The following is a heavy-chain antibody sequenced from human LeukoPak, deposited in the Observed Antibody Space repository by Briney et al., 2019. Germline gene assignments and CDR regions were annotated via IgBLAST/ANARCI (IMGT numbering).Heavy chain of an antibody. Sequence: PGGSLRLSCAASGFTFSNYNMNWVRQAPGKGLEWVSYISSSGSTIYYADSVKGRFTISRDNARNSLYLQMNSLRADDTAVYYCARDGLGISDYFDYWGQGTLVTVSS. CDR1: GFTFSNYN. J-gene: IGHJ4*02. CDR3: ARDGLGISDYFDY. V-gene: IGHV3-48*04. D-gene: IGHD7-27*01. CDR2: ISSSGSTI.